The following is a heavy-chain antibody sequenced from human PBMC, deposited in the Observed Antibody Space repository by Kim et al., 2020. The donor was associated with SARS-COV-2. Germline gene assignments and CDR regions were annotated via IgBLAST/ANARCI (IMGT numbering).Heavy chain of an antibody. D-gene: IGHD6-19*01. Sequence: SETLSLTCTVSGGSISSSSYYWGWIRQPPGKGLEWIGSIYYSGSTYYNPSLKSRVTISVDTSKNQFSLKLSSVTAADTAVYYCASFSSGWYYFDYWGQGTLVTVSS. CDR1: GGSISSSSYY. J-gene: IGHJ4*02. CDR2: IYYSGST. CDR3: ASFSSGWYYFDY. V-gene: IGHV4-39*07.